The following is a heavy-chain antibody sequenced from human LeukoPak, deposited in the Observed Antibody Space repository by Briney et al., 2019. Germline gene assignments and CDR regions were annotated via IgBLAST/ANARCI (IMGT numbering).Heavy chain of an antibody. V-gene: IGHV1-8*01. J-gene: IGHJ4*02. D-gene: IGHD3-3*01. CDR3: ARAPGIGGVVISRYYFDY. Sequence: ASVKVSCKASGYTFTSYDINWVRQATGQGLEWMGWMNPNSGNTGYAQKFQGRVTITRNTSISTAYMELSSLRSEDTAVYYCARAPGIGGVVISRYYFDYGGRGPRATVPS. CDR1: GYTFTSYD. CDR2: MNPNSGNT.